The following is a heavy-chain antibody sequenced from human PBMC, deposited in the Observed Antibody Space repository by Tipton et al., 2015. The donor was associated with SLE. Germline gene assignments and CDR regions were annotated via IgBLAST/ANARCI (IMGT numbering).Heavy chain of an antibody. CDR3: ARAQRLVRWFDP. Sequence: LRLSCAVYGGSFSGCYWSWIRQSPGKGLEWIGEINHSGSTNYNPSLKSRVTISVDTSKKQFSLKVSSVTAADTAVYYCARAQRLVRWFDPWGQGTLVTVSS. J-gene: IGHJ5*02. CDR2: INHSGST. D-gene: IGHD6-13*01. V-gene: IGHV4-34*01. CDR1: GGSFSGCY.